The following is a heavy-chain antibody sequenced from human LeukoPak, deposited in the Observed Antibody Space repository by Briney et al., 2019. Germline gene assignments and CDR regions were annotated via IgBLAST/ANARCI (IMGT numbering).Heavy chain of an antibody. CDR1: GFSFRNYA. D-gene: IGHD4-11*01. V-gene: IGHV3-48*04. CDR3: ARDDYPGGY. J-gene: IGHJ4*02. CDR2: ISSSGSTI. Sequence: GGSLGLSCVASGFSFRNYAIHWVRQAPGKGLEWVSYISSSGSTIYYADSVKGRFTISRDNAKNSLYLQMNSLRAEDTAVYYCARDDYPGGYWGQGTLVTVSS.